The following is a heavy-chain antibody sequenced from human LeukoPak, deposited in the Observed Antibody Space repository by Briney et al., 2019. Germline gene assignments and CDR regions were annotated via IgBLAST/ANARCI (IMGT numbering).Heavy chain of an antibody. V-gene: IGHV3-7*01. CDR1: GFTFSSYG. J-gene: IGHJ3*02. CDR3: ARISATGVSDAFDI. D-gene: IGHD7-27*01. CDR2: IKQDGSTI. Sequence: GGSLRLSCAASGFTFSSYGMHWVRQARGKGLEWVASIKQDGSTIYYVDSVKGRFTISRDNAKNSLYLQMNSLRDEDTAVYYCARISATGVSDAFDIWGQGTMVTVSS.